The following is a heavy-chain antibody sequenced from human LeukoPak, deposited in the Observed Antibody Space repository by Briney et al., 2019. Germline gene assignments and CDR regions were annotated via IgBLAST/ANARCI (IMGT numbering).Heavy chain of an antibody. Sequence: SGKLSGKPSRATVTSYVISWVRQAPGHGLEWMGGSIPIFGTANYAQKFQGRVTITADESTSTAYLELSSLRSEDTAVYYCAVGHYDSSGYVYYYYGMDVWGQGTTVTVSS. J-gene: IGHJ6*02. CDR3: AVGHYDSSGYVYYYYGMDV. V-gene: IGHV1-69*13. CDR2: SIPIFGTA. D-gene: IGHD3-22*01. CDR1: RATVTSYV.